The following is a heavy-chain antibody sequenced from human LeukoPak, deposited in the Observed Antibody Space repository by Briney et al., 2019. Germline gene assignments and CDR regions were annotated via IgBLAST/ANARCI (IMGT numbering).Heavy chain of an antibody. V-gene: IGHV3-66*01. CDR1: GFTVSSNY. D-gene: IGHD6-19*01. CDR3: ARDLAGCNSFDY. Sequence: GGSLRLSCAASGFTVSSNYMSWVRQAPGKGLEWVSSIYSGGSTYYTDSVKGRFTISRDNSKNTLYLQMNSLRAEDTAVYYCARDLAGCNSFDYWGQGTLVTVSS. J-gene: IGHJ4*02. CDR2: IYSGGST.